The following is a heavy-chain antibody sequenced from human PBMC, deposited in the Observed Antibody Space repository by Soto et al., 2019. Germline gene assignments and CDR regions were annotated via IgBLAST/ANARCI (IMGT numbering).Heavy chain of an antibody. Sequence: QVQLVQSGAEVKKPGSSVKVSCKASGGTFSSYIITWVRQAPGQGLEWMGRIIPILGIANYAQKFQGRVTITADKSTSTAYMELSSLRSEYTAVYYCARDRLNCSSPSCDAGGYGMDVWGQGTTVTVSS. D-gene: IGHD2-2*01. CDR3: ARDRLNCSSPSCDAGGYGMDV. J-gene: IGHJ6*02. CDR1: GGTFSSYI. V-gene: IGHV1-69*08. CDR2: IIPILGIA.